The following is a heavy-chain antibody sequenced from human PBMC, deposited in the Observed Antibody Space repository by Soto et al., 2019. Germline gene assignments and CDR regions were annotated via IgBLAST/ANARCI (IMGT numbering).Heavy chain of an antibody. D-gene: IGHD1-20*01. J-gene: IGHJ4*02. V-gene: IGHV4-59*08. CDR1: GGSISSYY. Sequence: SETLSLTCTVSGGSISSYYWSWIRQPPGKGLEWIGYIYYSGSTNYNPSLKSRVTISVDTSKNQFSLKLSSVTAADTAVYYCAGHNWNKASYNYWGLGTLVTVSS. CDR3: AGHNWNKASYNY. CDR2: IYYSGST.